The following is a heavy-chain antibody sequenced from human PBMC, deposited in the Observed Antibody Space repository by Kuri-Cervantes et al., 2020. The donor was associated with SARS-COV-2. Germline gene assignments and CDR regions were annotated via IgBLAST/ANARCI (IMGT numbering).Heavy chain of an antibody. CDR3: AKDRSYYDLWSGSVSDGMDV. J-gene: IGHJ6*02. CDR2: ISYDQTS. V-gene: IGHV3-30*18. CDR1: GFTSSSES. Sequence: GESLKTSCEASGFTSSSESLHWVRQAPGKGLEWLALISYDQTSYYADSVKGRFTISRDNSENTLYLQMNSLRVEDTALYSCAKDRSYYDLWSGSVSDGMDVWGQGTTVTVSS. D-gene: IGHD3-3*01.